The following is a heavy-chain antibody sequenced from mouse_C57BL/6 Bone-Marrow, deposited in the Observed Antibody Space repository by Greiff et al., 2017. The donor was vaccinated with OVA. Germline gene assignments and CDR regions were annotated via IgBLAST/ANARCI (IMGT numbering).Heavy chain of an antibody. V-gene: IGHV14-2*01. D-gene: IGHD4-1*01. Sequence: EVQLQQSGAELVKPGASVKLSCTASGFNIKDYYMHWVKQRTEQGLEWIGRIDPEDGVTKYAPKFQGKATITADTSSNTTYLQLISLTSEDTAVYYCARDWGAMDYWGQGTSVTVSA. CDR3: ARDWGAMDY. J-gene: IGHJ4*01. CDR2: IDPEDGVT. CDR1: GFNIKDYY.